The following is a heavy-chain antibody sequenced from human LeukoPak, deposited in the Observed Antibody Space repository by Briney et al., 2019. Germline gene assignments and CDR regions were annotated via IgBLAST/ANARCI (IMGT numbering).Heavy chain of an antibody. CDR3: ERDCGGGSCYGPYDAFDI. CDR1: GFTFSSYE. J-gene: IGHJ3*02. CDR2: ISSSGSTI. V-gene: IGHV3-48*03. D-gene: IGHD2-15*01. Sequence: GGSLRLSCAASGFTFSSYEMNWVRQAPGKGLEWVSYISSSGSTIYYDDSVKGRFTISRDNAKNSLYLQMNSLRAEDTAVYYCERDCGGGSCYGPYDAFDIWGQGTMVTVSS.